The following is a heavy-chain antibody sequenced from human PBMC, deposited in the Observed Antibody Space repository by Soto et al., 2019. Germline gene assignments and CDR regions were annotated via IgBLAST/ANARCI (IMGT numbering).Heavy chain of an antibody. Sequence: SETLSLTCAVYGGSFSGYYWSWIGQPPGKGLEWIGYIYYSGSTYYNPSLKSRVTISVDRSKNQFSLKLSSVTAADTAVYYCARSQTTVTSYDYWGQGTLVTVSS. J-gene: IGHJ4*02. CDR3: ARSQTTVTSYDY. V-gene: IGHV4-59*12. CDR1: GGSFSGYY. CDR2: IYYSGST. D-gene: IGHD4-17*01.